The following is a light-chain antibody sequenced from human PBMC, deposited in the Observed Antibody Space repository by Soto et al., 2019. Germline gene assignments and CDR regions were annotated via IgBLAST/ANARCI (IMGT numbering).Light chain of an antibody. CDR2: DAS. V-gene: IGKV3-11*01. Sequence: EVVLTQSAAILSLSQGARATLSCSASQMVGNFITWNQQKPGPSPSLLLHDASTRATGIPAMFSGSGSGTDFSLTISSLEPEDFAVYYCQDRSNCPPFTFGGVIKVDI. CDR3: QDRSNCPPFT. CDR1: QMVGNF. J-gene: IGKJ4*01.